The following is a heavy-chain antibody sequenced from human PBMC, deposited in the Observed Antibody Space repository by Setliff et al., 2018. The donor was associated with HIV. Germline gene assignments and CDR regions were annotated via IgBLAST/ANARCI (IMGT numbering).Heavy chain of an antibody. CDR3: ATSVATFDSVDY. Sequence: ASVKVSCKVSGYTFPDYYMQWVRQAPGKGLEWMGWMNPNSGNTGYAQKFQGRVTMTRNTSISTAYMELSSLRSEDTAVYYCATSVATFDSVDYWGQGTLVTVSS. CDR2: MNPNSGNT. D-gene: IGHD1-26*01. J-gene: IGHJ4*02. CDR1: GYTFPDYY. V-gene: IGHV1-8*02.